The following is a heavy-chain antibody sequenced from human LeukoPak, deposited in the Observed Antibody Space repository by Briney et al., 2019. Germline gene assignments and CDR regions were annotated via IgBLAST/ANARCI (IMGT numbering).Heavy chain of an antibody. Sequence: GGSLRLSCAASGFTFSSYAMSWVRQAPGKGLEWVSAISSSGGSTYYADSVKGRFTISRDNSKNTLYLQMNSLRAEDTAVYYCAKVGGSGSYLLFQHWGQGTLVTVSS. J-gene: IGHJ1*01. CDR2: ISSSGGST. V-gene: IGHV3-23*01. D-gene: IGHD3-10*01. CDR1: GFTFSSYA. CDR3: AKVGGSGSYLLFQH.